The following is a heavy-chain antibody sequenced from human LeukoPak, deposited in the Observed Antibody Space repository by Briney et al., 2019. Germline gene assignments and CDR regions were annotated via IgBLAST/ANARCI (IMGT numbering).Heavy chain of an antibody. D-gene: IGHD3-22*01. CDR3: AKGDTEGVVVPSWGY. Sequence: GRSLRLSCAASGFTFSSYGMHWVRQAPGKGLEWVAVIWYDGSNKYYADSVKGRFTISRDNSKNTLYLQMNSLRAEDTAVYYCAKGDTEGVVVPSWGYWGQGTLVTVSS. J-gene: IGHJ4*02. V-gene: IGHV3-33*06. CDR1: GFTFSSYG. CDR2: IWYDGSNK.